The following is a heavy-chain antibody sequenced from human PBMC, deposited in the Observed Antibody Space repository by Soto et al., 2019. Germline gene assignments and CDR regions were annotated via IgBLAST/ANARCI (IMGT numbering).Heavy chain of an antibody. CDR1: GFTFSSYW. Sequence: GGSLRLSCAASGFTFSSYWMHWVRQAPGKGLVWVSRINSDGSSTSFADSVKGRFTISRDNAKNTLYLQMNSLRAEDTAVYYCAKDEYDILTGYYPYFDYWGQGTLVTVSS. D-gene: IGHD3-9*01. CDR2: INSDGSST. J-gene: IGHJ4*02. CDR3: AKDEYDILTGYYPYFDY. V-gene: IGHV3-74*01.